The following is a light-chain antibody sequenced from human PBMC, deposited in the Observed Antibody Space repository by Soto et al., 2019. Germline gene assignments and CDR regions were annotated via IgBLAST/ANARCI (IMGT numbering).Light chain of an antibody. J-gene: IGKJ2*01. V-gene: IGKV3-15*01. CDR1: QSVSSN. CDR3: QQYNNWAYT. CDR2: GAS. Sequence: EIVMTQSPATLSVSPGERATLSCRASQSVSSNLAWYQQKPCQTLRLLIYGASTRATGIPARFSGSRSGTEFTLTISSLQSEDFAVYYCQQYNNWAYTFGQGTKLESK.